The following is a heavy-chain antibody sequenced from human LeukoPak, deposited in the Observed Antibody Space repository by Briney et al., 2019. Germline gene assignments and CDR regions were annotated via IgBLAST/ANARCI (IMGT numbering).Heavy chain of an antibody. CDR3: ARYADSAYDAFDI. V-gene: IGHV4-30-4*01. D-gene: IGHD4-17*01. CDR1: GVLISSGDYY. CDR2: IFYSGST. Sequence: SETLSLTCTVSGVLISSGDYYWSWIRQPPGKGLEWIGYIFYSGSTYYNPSLKSRVTISVDMSKNQFSLKLNSVTAADTAVYYCARYADSAYDAFDIWGQGTMVTVSS. J-gene: IGHJ3*02.